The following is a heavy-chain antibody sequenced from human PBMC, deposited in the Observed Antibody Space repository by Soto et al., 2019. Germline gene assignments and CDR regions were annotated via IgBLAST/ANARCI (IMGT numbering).Heavy chain of an antibody. CDR1: GFTFNSYA. D-gene: IGHD3-22*01. J-gene: IGHJ4*02. CDR2: IIGSGGST. Sequence: GALRLSCVASGFTFNSYAMSWVRQAPGKGLEWVSTIIGSGGSTYYADSVKGRFSVSRDNSKNTLYLQMNSLRAEDTAVYYCAKDRNYYDSSGYDYWGQGTQVTVSS. CDR3: AKDRNYYDSSGYDY. V-gene: IGHV3-23*01.